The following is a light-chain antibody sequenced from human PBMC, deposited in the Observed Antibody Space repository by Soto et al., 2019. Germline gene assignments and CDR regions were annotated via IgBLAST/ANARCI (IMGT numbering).Light chain of an antibody. J-gene: IGKJ4*01. CDR1: QSVSIN. Sequence: EIVMTQSPATLSVSPGERATLSCRASQSVSINLAWYQQKPGQAPRLLIYGASTRATGIPARFSGSWSGTEFTLTIRRLQSEDFAVYYCQQYNNWPPLTFGGGTKVEIK. CDR2: GAS. V-gene: IGKV3-15*01. CDR3: QQYNNWPPLT.